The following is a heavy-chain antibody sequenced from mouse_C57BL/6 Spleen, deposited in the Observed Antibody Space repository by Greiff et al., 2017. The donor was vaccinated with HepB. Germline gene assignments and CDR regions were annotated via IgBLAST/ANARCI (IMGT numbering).Heavy chain of an antibody. V-gene: IGHV1S81*02. Sequence: QVQLQQSGADLVKAGASVKMSCKASGYTFTSYWMHWVKQRLGQGLEWFAETNPTNGRTYYKEKFKSKATLTVDKSSSTAYMLLSGPTCEYSAVYYCARIKKIVATYFDYWGQGTTLTVAS. J-gene: IGHJ2*01. D-gene: IGHD1-1*01. CDR1: GYTFTSYW. CDR2: TNPTNGRT. CDR3: ARIKKIVATYFDY.